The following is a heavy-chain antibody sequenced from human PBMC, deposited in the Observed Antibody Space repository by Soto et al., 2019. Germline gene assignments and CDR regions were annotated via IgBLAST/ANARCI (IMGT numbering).Heavy chain of an antibody. J-gene: IGHJ3*02. CDR1: GGSISSSNW. D-gene: IGHD3-10*01. V-gene: IGHV4-4*02. Sequence: QVQLQESGPGLVKPSGTLSLTCAVSGGSISSSNWWSWVRQPPGKGLEWIGEIYHSGSTNYNPSLKSRVTISVGKSKTQFSLKLSSVTAADTAVYYCASRVMVRGVPDAFDIWGQGTMVTVSS. CDR2: IYHSGST. CDR3: ASRVMVRGVPDAFDI.